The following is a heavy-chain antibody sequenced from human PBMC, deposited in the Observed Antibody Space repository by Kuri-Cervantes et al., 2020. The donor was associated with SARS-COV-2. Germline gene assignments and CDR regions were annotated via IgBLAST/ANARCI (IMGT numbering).Heavy chain of an antibody. CDR2: IYYSGST. Sequence: ESLKISCTVSGGSISSYYWSWIRQPPGKGLEWIGYIYYSGSTNYNPSLKSRVTISVDTSKNQFSLKLSSVTAADTAVYYCARGSLLRYFDWLLDYWGQGTLVTVSS. D-gene: IGHD3-9*01. CDR3: ARGSLLRYFDWLLDY. CDR1: GGSISSYY. J-gene: IGHJ4*02. V-gene: IGHV4-59*01.